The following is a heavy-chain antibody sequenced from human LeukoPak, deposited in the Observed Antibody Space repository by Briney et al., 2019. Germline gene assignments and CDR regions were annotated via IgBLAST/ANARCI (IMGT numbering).Heavy chain of an antibody. CDR1: GDSISSNSDY. CDR3: ARDHPRDYYDSSGYYFDY. V-gene: IGHV4-39*07. J-gene: IGHJ4*02. D-gene: IGHD3-22*01. Sequence: SETLSLTCSVSGDSISSNSDYWGWIRQPPGKGLEWIGNIYHRGRTNYNPSLKSRVTISVDTSKNQFSLKLSSVTAADTAVYYCARDHPRDYYDSSGYYFDYWGQGTLVTVSS. CDR2: IYHRGRT.